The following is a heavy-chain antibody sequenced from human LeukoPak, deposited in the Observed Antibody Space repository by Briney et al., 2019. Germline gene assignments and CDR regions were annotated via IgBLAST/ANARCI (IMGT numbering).Heavy chain of an antibody. D-gene: IGHD6-19*01. V-gene: IGHV4-39*07. CDR2: IDSTGKV. J-gene: IGHJ5*01. CDR1: GGSISTGGYF. CDR3: TRDRGQWLVDS. Sequence: SETLSLTCTVSGGSISTGGYFWGWIRQPPGKGLEYFATIDSTGKVYYNPSLRSRVTMSADTSKNQFSLKLSSMTAADTAVYYCTRDRGQWLVDSWGQGTLVTVSS.